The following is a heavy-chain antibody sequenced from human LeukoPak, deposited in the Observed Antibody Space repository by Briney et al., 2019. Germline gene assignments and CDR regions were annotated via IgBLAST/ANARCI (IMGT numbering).Heavy chain of an antibody. CDR3: AKGGFVEHLGDGFDF. Sequence: PGGSLRLSCAASGFTFDDYAMHWVRQTPGKGLEWVSLISWDGGSTYYADSVKGRFTISRDNNKDSLYLQMNSLRAEDTAFYYCAKGGFVEHLGDGFDFWGQGTLVTVSS. CDR1: GFTFDDYA. J-gene: IGHJ4*02. V-gene: IGHV3-43D*03. D-gene: IGHD1-26*01. CDR2: ISWDGGST.